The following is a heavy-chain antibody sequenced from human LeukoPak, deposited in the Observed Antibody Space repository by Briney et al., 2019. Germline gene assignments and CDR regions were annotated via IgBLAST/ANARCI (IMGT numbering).Heavy chain of an antibody. CDR2: ISGGGGST. CDR3: AKTPYGDYSLNAFDI. V-gene: IGHV3-23*01. J-gene: IGHJ3*02. D-gene: IGHD4-17*01. Sequence: GGSLRLSCAASGFTFSSYAMSRVRQAPGKGLEWVSVISGGGGSTYYADSVKGRFTISRDSSKNTLYLQMNSLRAEDTAVYYCAKTPYGDYSLNAFDIWGQGTMVTVSS. CDR1: GFTFSSYA.